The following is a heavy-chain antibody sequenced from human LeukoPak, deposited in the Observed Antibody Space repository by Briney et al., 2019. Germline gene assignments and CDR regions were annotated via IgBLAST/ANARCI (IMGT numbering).Heavy chain of an antibody. J-gene: IGHJ4*02. D-gene: IGHD6-13*01. CDR3: VRDAIAAAGTGG. CDR2: INPKSGGT. Sequence: GASVKVSCKASGDSFTGYYMHWVRQAPGQGLEWMGWINPKSGGTNYAQNFQGRVTMTRDTSISTAYMELSGLRSDDRAVYYCVRDAIAAAGTGGWGQGTLVTVSS. CDR1: GDSFTGYY. V-gene: IGHV1-2*02.